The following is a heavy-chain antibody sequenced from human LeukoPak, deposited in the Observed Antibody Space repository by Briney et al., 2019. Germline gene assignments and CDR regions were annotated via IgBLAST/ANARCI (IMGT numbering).Heavy chain of an antibody. Sequence: PGGSLRLSCAASGFTFSSYSMNWVRQAPGKGLEWISYIGTSNIIYYSASIKGRFTISRDNAKNSLYLQMNRLRAEDTAVYYCARVYYYGSGNYLYYYMDVWGKGTTVTISS. CDR3: ARVYYYGSGNYLYYYMDV. CDR1: GFTFSSYS. V-gene: IGHV3-48*01. D-gene: IGHD3-10*01. CDR2: IGTSNII. J-gene: IGHJ6*03.